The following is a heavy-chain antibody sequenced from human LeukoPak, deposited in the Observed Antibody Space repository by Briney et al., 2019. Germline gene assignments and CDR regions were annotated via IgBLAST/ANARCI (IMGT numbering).Heavy chain of an antibody. Sequence: GASVKVSCKASGYTFTGYYMHWVRQAPGQGLEWMGWINPNSGGTNYAQKFQGRVTMTRDTSISTAYMELSRLRSDDTAVYYCAREVSTDKYSGYDLNWFDPWGQGTLVTVSS. D-gene: IGHD5-12*01. J-gene: IGHJ5*02. V-gene: IGHV1-2*02. CDR1: GYTFTGYY. CDR3: AREVSTDKYSGYDLNWFDP. CDR2: INPNSGGT.